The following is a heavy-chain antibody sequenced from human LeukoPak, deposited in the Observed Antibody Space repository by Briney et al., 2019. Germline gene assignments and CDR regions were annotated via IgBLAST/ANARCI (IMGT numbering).Heavy chain of an antibody. V-gene: IGHV4-59*01. CDR2: IYYSGST. Sequence: SETLSLTXTVSGGSISSYYWSWIRQPPGKGLEWIGYIYYSGSTNYNPSLKSRVTISVDMSKNQFSLKLSSVTAADTAVYYCARARGARITMIVVVDYFDYWGQGTLVTVSS. D-gene: IGHD3-22*01. CDR3: ARARGARITMIVVVDYFDY. CDR1: GGSISSYY. J-gene: IGHJ4*02.